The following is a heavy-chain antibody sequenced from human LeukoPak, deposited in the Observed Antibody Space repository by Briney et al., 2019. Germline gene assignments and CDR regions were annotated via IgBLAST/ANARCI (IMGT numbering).Heavy chain of an antibody. Sequence: LGASVKVSCKASGYSFTAYYMYWVRQAPGQGLEWMGWINPKSGDTNYAQKFQGRVTMTRDTSISTAYMELSRLRSDDMAVFYCARGRVSSAYDPTGYWGQGTLVTVSS. CDR2: INPKSGDT. CDR1: GYSFTAYY. J-gene: IGHJ4*02. V-gene: IGHV1-2*02. D-gene: IGHD5-12*01. CDR3: ARGRVSSAYDPTGY.